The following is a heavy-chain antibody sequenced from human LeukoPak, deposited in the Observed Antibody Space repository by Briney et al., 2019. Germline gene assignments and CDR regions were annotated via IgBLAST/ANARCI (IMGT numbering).Heavy chain of an antibody. V-gene: IGHV3-53*01. CDR2: IYSGGST. CDR1: GFTVSSNY. J-gene: IGHJ5*02. Sequence: GGSLRLSCAASGFTVSSNYMSWVRQAPGKGLEWVSVIYSGGSTYYADSVKGRFTISRDNSKNTLYLQMNSRRAEDTAVYYCAKAGYCSGGSCSSPHYNWFDPWGQGTLVTVSS. CDR3: AKAGYCSGGSCSSPHYNWFDP. D-gene: IGHD2-15*01.